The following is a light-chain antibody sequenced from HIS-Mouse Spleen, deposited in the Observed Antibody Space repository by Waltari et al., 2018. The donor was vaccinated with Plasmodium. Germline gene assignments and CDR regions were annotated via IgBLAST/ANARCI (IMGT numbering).Light chain of an antibody. Sequence: EIVMTQSPATLSVSPGERATLSCRASQSVSSNLAWYQQKPGQAPRLLIYGASTRATGMPARFSGSGSGTEFTLTISSLQSEDFAVYYCQQYNNWSFNFGPGTKVDIK. J-gene: IGKJ3*01. CDR2: GAS. CDR1: QSVSSN. V-gene: IGKV3-15*01. CDR3: QQYNNWSFN.